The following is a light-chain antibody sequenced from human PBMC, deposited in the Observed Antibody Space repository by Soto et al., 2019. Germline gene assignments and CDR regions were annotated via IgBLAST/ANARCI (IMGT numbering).Light chain of an antibody. Sequence: EIVMTQSPATLSVFPGERATLSCRAIQSISSRYLAWYQQKPGQAPRLLIYGASTRAPSIPARFSGSGSGTDFTLTISSLQSEDFAVYYCQQYDKWPTWTFGQGTKVDIK. CDR2: GAS. V-gene: IGKV3-15*01. CDR3: QQYDKWPTWT. CDR1: QSISSRY. J-gene: IGKJ1*01.